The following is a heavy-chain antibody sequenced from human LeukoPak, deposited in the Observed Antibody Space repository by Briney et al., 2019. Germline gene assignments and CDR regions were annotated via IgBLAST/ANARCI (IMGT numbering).Heavy chain of an antibody. CDR1: GGSFSGYY. J-gene: IGHJ6*02. V-gene: IGHV4-34*01. CDR3: ARLLNTVKWPYYYYGMDV. D-gene: IGHD4-4*01. CDR2: INHSGST. Sequence: SETLSLTCAVYGGSFSGYYWSWIRQPPGKGLEWIGEINHSGSTNYNPSLKSRVTISVDTSKNQFSLKLSSVTAADTAVYYCARLLNTVKWPYYYYGMDVWGQGTTVTVSS.